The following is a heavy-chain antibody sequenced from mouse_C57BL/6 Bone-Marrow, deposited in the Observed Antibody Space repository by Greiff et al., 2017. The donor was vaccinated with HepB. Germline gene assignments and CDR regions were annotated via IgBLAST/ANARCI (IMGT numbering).Heavy chain of an antibody. CDR2: IYPGDGDT. D-gene: IGHD4-1*01. CDR3: ARAPWDPFDY. V-gene: IGHV1-82*01. J-gene: IGHJ2*01. CDR1: GYAFSSSW. Sequence: QVQLQQSGPELVKPGASVKISCKASGYAFSSSWMNWVKQRPGKGLEWIGRIYPGDGDTNYNGKFKGKATLTADKSSSTAYMQLSSLTSEDSAVYFCARAPWDPFDYWGQGTTLTVSS.